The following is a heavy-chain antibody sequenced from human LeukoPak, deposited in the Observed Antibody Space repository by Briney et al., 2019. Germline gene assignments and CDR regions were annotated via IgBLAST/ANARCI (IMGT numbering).Heavy chain of an antibody. CDR3: ARRITIFGVVIPIEAFDI. Sequence: SQTLSPTCTVSGGSISSGDYYWSWIRQPPGKGLEWFGSIYYSGSTYYNPSLKSRVTISVDTSKNQFSLKLSSVTAADTAVYYCARRITIFGVVIPIEAFDIWGQGTMVTVSS. CDR2: IYYSGST. D-gene: IGHD3-3*01. V-gene: IGHV4-39*01. CDR1: GGSISSGDYY. J-gene: IGHJ3*02.